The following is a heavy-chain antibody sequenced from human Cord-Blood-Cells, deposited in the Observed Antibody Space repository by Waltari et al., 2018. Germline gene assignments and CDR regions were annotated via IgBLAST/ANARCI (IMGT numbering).Heavy chain of an antibody. CDR1: GGSISSYY. D-gene: IGHD6-13*01. V-gene: IGHV4-59*01. Sequence: QVQLQESGPGLVKPSETLSLTCTVSGGSISSYYWSWIRQPPGKGLEWIGYIYYGGSTNYNPSLKSRVTISVDTSKNQFSLKLSSVTAADTAVYYCARGSGYSSSWYFDYWGQGTLVTVSS. CDR2: IYYGGST. J-gene: IGHJ4*02. CDR3: ARGSGYSSSWYFDY.